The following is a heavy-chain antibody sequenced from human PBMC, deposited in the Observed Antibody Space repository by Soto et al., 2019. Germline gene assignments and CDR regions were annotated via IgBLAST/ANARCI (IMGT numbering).Heavy chain of an antibody. CDR3: ARSSAGYCDY. V-gene: IGHV4-59*01. CDR1: GGSISSYY. J-gene: IGHJ4*02. Sequence: LQMLSVKWSVSGGSISSYYWSWIRQPPGKGLEWTGYIYYSGSTNYNPSLKSRVTISVDTSKNQFSLKLSSVTAADTAVYYCARSSAGYCDYGGQGPLF. CDR2: IYYSGST.